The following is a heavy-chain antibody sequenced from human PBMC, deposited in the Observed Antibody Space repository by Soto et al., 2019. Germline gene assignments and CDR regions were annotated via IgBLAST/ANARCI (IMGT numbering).Heavy chain of an antibody. D-gene: IGHD6-25*01. V-gene: IGHV3-23*01. CDR1: GFTFSSYA. CDR3: SKPSVQRPRKTVPVDF. J-gene: IGHJ4*02. Sequence: EVQLLESGGGLVQPGGSLRLSCAASGFTFSSYAMSWVRQAPGKGLEWVSAISGSGGSTYYADSVKGRFTISRDNSKNPLYLQMNSLRAEDTAVDYCSKPSVQRPRKTVPVDFWGQGTLVTVSS. CDR2: ISGSGGST.